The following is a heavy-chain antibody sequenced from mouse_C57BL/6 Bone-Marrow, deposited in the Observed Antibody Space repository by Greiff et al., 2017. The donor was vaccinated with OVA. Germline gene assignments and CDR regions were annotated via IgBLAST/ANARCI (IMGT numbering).Heavy chain of an antibody. V-gene: IGHV1-82*01. D-gene: IGHD1-1*01. CDR2: IYPGDGDT. Sequence: QVQLQQSGPELVKPGASVKISCKASGYAFSSSWMNWVKQRPGKGLEWIGRIYPGDGDTNYNGKFKGKATLTADKSSSTAYMQLSSLTSDDSAVYFCARPYYYGSTFDYWGQGTTLTVSS. CDR3: ARPYYYGSTFDY. J-gene: IGHJ2*01. CDR1: GYAFSSSW.